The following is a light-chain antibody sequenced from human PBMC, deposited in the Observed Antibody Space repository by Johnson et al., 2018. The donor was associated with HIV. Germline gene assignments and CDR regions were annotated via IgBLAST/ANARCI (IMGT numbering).Light chain of an antibody. CDR1: SSNIGNNY. Sequence: SVLTQPPSVSAAPGQKVTISCSGSSSNIGNNYVSWYKQFPGTAPKLLMYENNKRPSGIPDRFSGSKSGTSATLGITGLQTGDEADYYCGTWDSSLSAYVCGTGTKVTV. CDR3: GTWDSSLSAYV. J-gene: IGLJ1*01. V-gene: IGLV1-51*02. CDR2: ENN.